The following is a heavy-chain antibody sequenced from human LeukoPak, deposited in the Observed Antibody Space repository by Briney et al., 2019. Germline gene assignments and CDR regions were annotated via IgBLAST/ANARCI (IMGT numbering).Heavy chain of an antibody. J-gene: IGHJ4*02. D-gene: IGHD1-26*01. Sequence: SETLSLTCTVSGDSISSDIYSWGWIRQPPGEGLEWIGTIYYGGSTYYNPSLKGRVTTSVDTSKNQFSLRLSSVTAADTAVYYCARLYSGSYYERDYWGQGTLVTVSS. CDR1: GDSISSDIYS. CDR3: ARLYSGSYYERDY. CDR2: IYYGGST. V-gene: IGHV4-39*01.